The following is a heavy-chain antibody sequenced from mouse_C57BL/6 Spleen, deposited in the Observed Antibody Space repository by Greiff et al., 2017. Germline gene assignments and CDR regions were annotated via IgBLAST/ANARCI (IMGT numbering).Heavy chain of an antibody. Sequence: VQVVESGAELAKPGASVKLSCKASGYTFTSYWMPWVKQRPGQGLEWIGYINPSSGYTKYNQKFKDKATLTADKSTSTAYMQLSSLTYEDSADYCCAGAGSIFDYWGQGTTLTVSS. CDR2: INPSSGYT. CDR1: GYTFTSYW. CDR3: AGAGSIFDY. J-gene: IGHJ2*01. V-gene: IGHV1-7*01.